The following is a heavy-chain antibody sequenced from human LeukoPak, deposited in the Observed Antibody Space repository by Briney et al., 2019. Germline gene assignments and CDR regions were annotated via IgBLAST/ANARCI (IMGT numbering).Heavy chain of an antibody. CDR1: GFTVSSNY. D-gene: IGHD6-13*01. V-gene: IGHV3-53*01. CDR3: ARMPRATIAAAGTSSGWYLDY. Sequence: GGSLRLSCAASGFTVSSNYMSWVRQAPGKGLEWVSVIYSGGSTYYADSVKGRFTISRDNAKNTLYLQMNSLRAEDTAVYYCARMPRATIAAAGTSSGWYLDYWGQGTLVTVSS. CDR2: IYSGGST. J-gene: IGHJ4*02.